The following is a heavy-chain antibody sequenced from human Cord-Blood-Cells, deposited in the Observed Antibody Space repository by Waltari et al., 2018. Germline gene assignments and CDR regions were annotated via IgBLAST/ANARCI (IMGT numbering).Heavy chain of an antibody. CDR2: IIPILGIA. D-gene: IGHD5-12*01. J-gene: IGHJ4*02. V-gene: IGHV1-69*10. CDR3: ARFGGYSGYDSGEYYFDY. Sequence: QVQLVQSGAEVKKPGSSVKVSCKASGGTFSSYAISWVRQAHGQWLEWMGGIIPILGIANYAQKFQGRVTITADKSTSTAYMELSSLRSEDTAVYYCARFGGYSGYDSGEYYFDYWGQGTLVTVSS. CDR1: GGTFSSYA.